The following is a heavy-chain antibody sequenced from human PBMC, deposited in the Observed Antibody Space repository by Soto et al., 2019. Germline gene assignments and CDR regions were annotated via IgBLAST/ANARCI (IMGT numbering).Heavy chain of an antibody. D-gene: IGHD3-22*01. V-gene: IGHV4-59*01. CDR1: CDTSTSYY. J-gene: IGHJ5*01. CDR3: ARDFYDSVGYTWFDS. CDR2: IHNSGTS. Sequence: SETLSLTGTVSCDTSTSYYWGWIRQSPGKGLEWIGHIHNSGTSTHNPSLNGRVTISIDMSKKQFSLKLTSLTSADTAVYYCARDFYDSVGYTWFDSWSQGTLVTVSS.